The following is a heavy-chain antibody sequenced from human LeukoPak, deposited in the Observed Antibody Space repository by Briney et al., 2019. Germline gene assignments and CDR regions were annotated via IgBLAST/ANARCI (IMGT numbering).Heavy chain of an antibody. V-gene: IGHV1-69*13. Sequence: SVKVSCKASGGTFNSYTINWVRQAPGQGLEWMGGIIPIFATTNYAQKFQGRLPITADQSTSTAYMELSSLSSEDTAVYYCASGTVASMDIWGQGTMVTVSS. CDR2: IIPIFATT. J-gene: IGHJ3*02. CDR3: ASGTVASMDI. CDR1: GGTFNSYT. D-gene: IGHD5-12*01.